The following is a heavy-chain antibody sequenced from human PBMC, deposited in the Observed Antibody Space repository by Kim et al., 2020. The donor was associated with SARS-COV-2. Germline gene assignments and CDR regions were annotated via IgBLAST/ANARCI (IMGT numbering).Heavy chain of an antibody. V-gene: IGHV3-9*01. CDR1: GFTFDDYA. Sequence: GGSLRLSCAASGFTFDDYAMHWVRQAPGKGLEWVSGTSWNSGSIGYADSVKGRFTISRDNAKNSLYLQMNSLRAEDTALYYCAKDIKGIAVAGTVGDNAFDIWGQGTMVTVSS. D-gene: IGHD6-19*01. J-gene: IGHJ3*02. CDR3: AKDIKGIAVAGTVGDNAFDI. CDR2: TSWNSGSI.